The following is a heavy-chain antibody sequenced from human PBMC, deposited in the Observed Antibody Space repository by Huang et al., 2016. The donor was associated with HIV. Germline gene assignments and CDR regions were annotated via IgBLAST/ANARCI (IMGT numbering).Heavy chain of an antibody. CDR3: AREVRSVDTDRPDGYYYRGLDV. CDR1: GPSMTSSTFY. CDR2: VYFLGNT. D-gene: IGHD2-2*03. Sequence: QLRESGPGLVTPSETLSLTCSASGPSMTSSTFYWGWFRQPPGRGREWIGSVYFLGNTYYNPALKRRVTISMDTANKQDSMRLTSVTAADTAVYFCAREVRSVDTDRPDGYYYRGLDVWGQGTTVIVSS. V-gene: IGHV4-39*02. J-gene: IGHJ6*02.